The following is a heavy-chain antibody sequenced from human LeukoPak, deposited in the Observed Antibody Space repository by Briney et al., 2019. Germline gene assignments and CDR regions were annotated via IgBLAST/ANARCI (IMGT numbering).Heavy chain of an antibody. V-gene: IGHV4-4*07. CDR3: AVGLLWFGKLDY. CDR1: GGSISSYY. D-gene: IGHD3-10*01. Sequence: SETLSLTCTVSGGSISSYYWSWLRQPAGKGLEWIGRIYTSGSTNYNPSLKSRVTMSVDTSKNQFSLKLSSVTAADTAVYYCAVGLLWFGKLDYWGQGTLVTVSS. J-gene: IGHJ4*02. CDR2: IYTSGST.